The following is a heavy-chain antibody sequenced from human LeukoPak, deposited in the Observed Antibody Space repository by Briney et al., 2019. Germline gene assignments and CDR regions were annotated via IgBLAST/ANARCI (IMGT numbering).Heavy chain of an antibody. CDR3: ARLALSYYYGSGSYYNGRPYNWFDP. J-gene: IGHJ5*02. CDR1: GGSFSGYY. V-gene: IGHV4-34*01. CDR2: INHSGST. Sequence: SETLSLTCAVYGGSFSGYYWSWIRQPPGKGLEWIGEINHSGSTNYNPSLKSRVTISVDTSKNQFSLKLSSVTAADTPGYYCARLALSYYYGSGSYYNGRPYNWFDPWGQGTLVTVSS. D-gene: IGHD3-10*01.